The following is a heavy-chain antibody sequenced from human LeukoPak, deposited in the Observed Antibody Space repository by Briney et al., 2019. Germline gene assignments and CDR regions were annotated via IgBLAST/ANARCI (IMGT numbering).Heavy chain of an antibody. D-gene: IGHD3-10*01. Sequence: SETLSLPCTVSGGPVSRGRYYWTWIRQPPGKGLEWIGYIYYSGSTNYNPSLKSRVTISVDTSKNQFSLKLSSVTAADTAVYYCARETGDRVAFDIWGQGTMVTVSS. CDR2: IYYSGST. CDR3: ARETGDRVAFDI. V-gene: IGHV4-61*01. J-gene: IGHJ3*02. CDR1: GGPVSRGRYY.